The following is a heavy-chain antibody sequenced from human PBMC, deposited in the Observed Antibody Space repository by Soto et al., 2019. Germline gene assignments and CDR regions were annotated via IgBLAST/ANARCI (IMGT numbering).Heavy chain of an antibody. V-gene: IGHV4-31*03. CDR1: GGSISSGGYY. D-gene: IGHD3-10*01. J-gene: IGHJ6*02. CDR2: IYYIGST. Sequence: QVQLQESGPGLVKPSQTLSLTCTVSGGSISSGGYYWSWIRQHPGKGLEWIGYIYYIGSTYYNPSLKSRVTISVDTSKNQCSRKLSSVTAADTAVYYCARDRRDGSGRRYYSGMDVWGQGTTVTVSS. CDR3: ARDRRDGSGRRYYSGMDV.